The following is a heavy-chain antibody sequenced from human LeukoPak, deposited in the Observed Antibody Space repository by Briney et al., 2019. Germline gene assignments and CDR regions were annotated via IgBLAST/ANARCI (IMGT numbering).Heavy chain of an antibody. D-gene: IGHD1-14*01. CDR3: ARKAWRATERSRFDP. CDR2: MNPNSGNT. V-gene: IGHV1-8*01. CDR1: GCTFTSYD. J-gene: IGHJ5*02. Sequence: ASVKVSCKASGCTFTSYDINWVRQATGQGLEWMGWMNPNSGNTGYAQKFQGRVTMTRTTSISTAYMELSSLRSEDTAVYYCARKAWRATERSRFDPRGQGTLVTVSS.